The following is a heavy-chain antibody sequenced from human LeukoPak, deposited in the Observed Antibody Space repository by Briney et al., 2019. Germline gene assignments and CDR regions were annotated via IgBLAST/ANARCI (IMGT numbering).Heavy chain of an antibody. J-gene: IGHJ4*02. Sequence: TSETLSLTCAVYGGSFSDYYWTWIRQPPGKGLNWIGEINHSGSTNYNPSLKSRVTISVDTSKNQFSLKLNSVTAADTAVYYCARDRAAAGQHFDYWGQGTLVTVSS. D-gene: IGHD6-13*01. V-gene: IGHV4-34*01. CDR3: ARDRAAAGQHFDY. CDR2: INHSGST. CDR1: GGSFSDYY.